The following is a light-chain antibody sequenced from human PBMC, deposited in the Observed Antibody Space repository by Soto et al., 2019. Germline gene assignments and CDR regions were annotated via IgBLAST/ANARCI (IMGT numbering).Light chain of an antibody. CDR2: AAS. J-gene: IGKJ3*01. Sequence: IQLTQSPPSLSASVVTCRASQAIGSYLTWYQQKPGKAPKLLIYAASTLHRGVPSRFSGSGSGTDFTLTISSLQPEDFGTYYCQQLKGSPPITFGPGTKVDIK. V-gene: IGKV1-9*01. CDR3: QQLKGSPPIT. CDR1: QAIGSY.